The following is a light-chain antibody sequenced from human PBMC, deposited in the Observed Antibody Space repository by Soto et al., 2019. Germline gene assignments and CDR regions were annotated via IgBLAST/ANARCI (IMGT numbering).Light chain of an antibody. CDR3: HQYNHWLTWT. Sequence: EIVLTQSPVTLSLSPGERATLSCRASQSVSNSYLAWYQQKPGQAPRLLIYGASTRATGIPARFSGSGSGTEFTLTISSLQSEDFAVYYCHQYNHWLTWTFGQGTKVDIK. CDR2: GAS. CDR1: QSVSNSY. J-gene: IGKJ1*01. V-gene: IGKV3D-7*01.